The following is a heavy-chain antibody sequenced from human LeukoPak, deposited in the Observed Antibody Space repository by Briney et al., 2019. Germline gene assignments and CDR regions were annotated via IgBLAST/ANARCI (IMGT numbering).Heavy chain of an antibody. V-gene: IGHV1-18*01. CDR2: ISGYNGNT. CDR1: GYTFTSYG. CDR3: ARYSVPSSSCAY. D-gene: IGHD6-13*01. J-gene: IGHJ4*02. Sequence: ASVKVSCKTSGYTFTSYGISWVRQAPGQGLEWMGWISGYNGNTDYAQNLQGRVTMTTDTSTSTANMELRSLRPDDTAVYYCARYSVPSSSCAYWGQGTLVTVSS.